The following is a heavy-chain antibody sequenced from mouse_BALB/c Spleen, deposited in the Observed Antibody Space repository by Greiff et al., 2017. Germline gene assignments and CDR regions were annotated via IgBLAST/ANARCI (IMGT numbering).Heavy chain of an antibody. CDR2: ISSGSSTI. CDR3: ARGVYGNFAWFAY. J-gene: IGHJ3*01. V-gene: IGHV5-17*02. D-gene: IGHD2-1*01. Sequence: EVQRVESGGGLVQPGGSRTLSCAASGFTFSSFGMHWVRQAPEKGLEWVAYISSGSSTIYYADTVKGRFTISRDNPKNTLFLQMTSLRSEDTAMYYCARGVYGNFAWFAYWGQGTLVTVSA. CDR1: GFTFSSFG.